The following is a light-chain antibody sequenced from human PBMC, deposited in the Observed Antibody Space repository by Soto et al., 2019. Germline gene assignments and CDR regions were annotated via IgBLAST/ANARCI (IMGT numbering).Light chain of an antibody. CDR2: GAS. J-gene: IGKJ5*01. CDR1: QSISDT. Sequence: EIVMTHSRATLSVSPWGRASLSCRASQSISDTLAWYQQKPGQAPRLLIHGASTRATGFPARFSGSGSGTDFTLTISSLEPEDFAVYYCQQRNDWPLTCGQGTRREIK. CDR3: QQRNDWPLT. V-gene: IGKV3-15*01.